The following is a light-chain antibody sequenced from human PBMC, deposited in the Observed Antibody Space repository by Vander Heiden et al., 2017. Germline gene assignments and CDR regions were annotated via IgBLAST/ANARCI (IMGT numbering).Light chain of an antibody. Sequence: EIVMNQVPATLSVSPGERATLSCRASQSVNNYLAWYQQKPGQAPRLLIYGTSTRATGIPARFSGSGSGTEFTLTISSLQSEDFAVYYCQQYSNWPALTFGEGTRVEIK. CDR3: QQYSNWPALT. V-gene: IGKV3-15*01. J-gene: IGKJ5*01. CDR2: GTS. CDR1: QSVNNY.